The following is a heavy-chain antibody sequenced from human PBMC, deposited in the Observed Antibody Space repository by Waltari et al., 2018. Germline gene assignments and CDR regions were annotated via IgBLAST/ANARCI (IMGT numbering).Heavy chain of an antibody. J-gene: IGHJ3*02. CDR3: AVYVSSGYYSSAAFDI. Sequence: QLLLQESAPGLVKPSETLSLTCTVSGGPFSSSISSWGWCCQPPGKGLEWIWSIHYSGSTYYHPSRKSRVTISVDTSKNRFSLKLSAVTAADTAVYYCAVYVSSGYYSSAAFDIWGQGTMVTVSS. D-gene: IGHD3-22*01. V-gene: IGHV4-39*01. CDR1: GGPFSSSISS. CDR2: IHYSGST.